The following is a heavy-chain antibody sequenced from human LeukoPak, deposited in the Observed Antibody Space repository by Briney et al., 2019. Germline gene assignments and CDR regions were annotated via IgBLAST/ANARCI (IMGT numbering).Heavy chain of an antibody. J-gene: IGHJ5*02. CDR3: ARVDWNDGWFDP. CDR2: IIPIFGTA. Sequence: SVKVSCKASGGTFSSYAISWVRQAPGQGLEWMGGIIPIFGTANYAQKFQGRVTITADGSTSTAYMELSSLRSEDTAVYYCARVDWNDGWFDPWGQGTLVTVSS. CDR1: GGTFSSYA. D-gene: IGHD1-1*01. V-gene: IGHV1-69*01.